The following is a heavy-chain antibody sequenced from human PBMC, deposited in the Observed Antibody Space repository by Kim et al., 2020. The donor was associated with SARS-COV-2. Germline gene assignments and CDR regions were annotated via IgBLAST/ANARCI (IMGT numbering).Heavy chain of an antibody. D-gene: IGHD3-22*01. CDR2: N. Sequence: NYSSPSPQSRLTISVDTSKNQFSLKLSSVSAADTAVYYCARDYDSSGYYDIWGQGILVTVSS. V-gene: IGHV4-31*02. CDR3: ARDYDSSGYYDI. J-gene: IGHJ4*02.